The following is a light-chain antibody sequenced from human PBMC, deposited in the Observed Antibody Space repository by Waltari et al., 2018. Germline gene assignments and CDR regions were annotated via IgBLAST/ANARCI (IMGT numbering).Light chain of an antibody. CDR2: DVT. Sequence: QSALTQPRSVSGSPGQSVTISCTGTSSDVGYYNYVSWYQQLPGKAPRLILYDVTKRPSGVPDRFSGSKSGNTASLTLSGLQAEDEADFYCCSYAGSYILVFGGGTKLTVL. CDR1: SSDVGYYNY. V-gene: IGLV2-11*01. J-gene: IGLJ2*01. CDR3: CSYAGSYILV.